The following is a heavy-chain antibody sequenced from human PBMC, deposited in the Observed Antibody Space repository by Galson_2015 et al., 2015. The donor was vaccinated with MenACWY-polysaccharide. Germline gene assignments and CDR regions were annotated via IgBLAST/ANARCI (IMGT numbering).Heavy chain of an antibody. CDR1: GFTFTSYA. V-gene: IGHV3-23*01. CDR2: IRSSGTNT. CDR3: AKDSTDFWSVAGRFDH. J-gene: IGHJ5*02. Sequence: SLRLSCAASGFTFTSYAMSWVRQAPGKGLEWVSAIRSSGTNTYYADSVKGRFTISRDNSKNMLYLRMNSLRAEDTAVYYCAKDSTDFWSVAGRFDHWGQGTLVTVSS. D-gene: IGHD3-3*01.